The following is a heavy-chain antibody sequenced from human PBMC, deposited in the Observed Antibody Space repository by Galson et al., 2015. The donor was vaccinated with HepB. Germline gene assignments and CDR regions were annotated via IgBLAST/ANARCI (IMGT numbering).Heavy chain of an antibody. J-gene: IGHJ4*02. D-gene: IGHD5-12*01. CDR2: IKQDESEK. CDR3: ARERYSGYDLDY. CDR1: GFTFSSYW. V-gene: IGHV3-7*03. Sequence: SLRLSCAASGFTFSSYWMSWVRQAPGKGLEWVANIKQDESEKYYVDSVKGRFTISRDNAKNSLYLQMDSLRAEDTAVYYCARERYSGYDLDYWGQGTLVTVSS.